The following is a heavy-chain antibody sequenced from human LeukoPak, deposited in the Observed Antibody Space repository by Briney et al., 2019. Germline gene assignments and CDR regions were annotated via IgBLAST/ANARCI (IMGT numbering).Heavy chain of an antibody. CDR2: MNPNSGNT. CDR1: GYTFTSYD. CDR3: ASEGRGEDIVVVPAAMGY. J-gene: IGHJ4*02. V-gene: IGHV1-8*01. D-gene: IGHD2-2*01. Sequence: ASVKVSCKASGYTFTSYDINWVRQATGQGLEWMGWMNPNSGNTGYAQKFQGRVTMTRNTSISTAYMELSSLRSEDTAVYYCASEGRGEDIVVVPAAMGYWGQGTLVTVSS.